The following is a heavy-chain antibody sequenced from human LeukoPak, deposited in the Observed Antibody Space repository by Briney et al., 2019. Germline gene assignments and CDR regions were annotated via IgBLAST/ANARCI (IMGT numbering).Heavy chain of an antibody. CDR2: IYHSGSP. V-gene: IGHV4-38-2*02. D-gene: IGHD4-11*01. Sequence: ETLSHIRSVSWYPLRSGYYWGWIRQPPGKGLDWIGSIYHSGSPYYTPSLKSRVTISVDTSKNQFSLKLSSVPAADTAVYYCARGNYSNPPYNWFDPWGQGTLLTVCS. CDR3: ARGNYSNPPYNWFDP. J-gene: IGHJ5*02. CDR1: WYPLRSGYY.